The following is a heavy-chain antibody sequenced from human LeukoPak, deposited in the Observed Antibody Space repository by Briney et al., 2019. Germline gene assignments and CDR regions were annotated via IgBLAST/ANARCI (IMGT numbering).Heavy chain of an antibody. CDR3: AKHYYGSGSQKYYFDY. J-gene: IGHJ4*02. Sequence: GGSLRLSCAASGFVFGDYGMHWVRQAPGKGLEWVTMVRNDGSEKYYADSVKGRFTISRDNSKNTLYLQMNSLRPEDTAVYYCAKHYYGSGSQKYYFDYWGQGTLVTVSS. CDR2: VRNDGSEK. D-gene: IGHD3-10*01. CDR1: GFVFGDYG. V-gene: IGHV3-30*02.